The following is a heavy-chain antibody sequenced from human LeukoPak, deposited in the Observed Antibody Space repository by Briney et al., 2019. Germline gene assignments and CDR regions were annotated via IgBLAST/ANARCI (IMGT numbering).Heavy chain of an antibody. CDR1: GGTFSSYA. V-gene: IGHV1-69*13. CDR3: ASGYCSGGSCYSGLRGPFSP. D-gene: IGHD2-15*01. J-gene: IGHJ5*02. Sequence: SVNVSCKASGGTFSSYAISWVRQAPGQGLEWMGGIIPIFGTANYAQKFQGRVTITADESTSTAYMELSSLRSEDTAVYYCASGYCSGGSCYSGLRGPFSPWGQGTLVTVSS. CDR2: IIPIFGTA.